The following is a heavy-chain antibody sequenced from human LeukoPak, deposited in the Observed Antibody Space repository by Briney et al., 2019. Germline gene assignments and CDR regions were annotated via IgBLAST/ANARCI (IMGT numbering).Heavy chain of an antibody. CDR2: IYPGDSDT. V-gene: IGHV5-51*01. J-gene: IGHJ3*02. D-gene: IGHD3-22*01. Sequence: GESLKISCKGSGYSFTNYWIGWVRQMPGKGLEWMGIIYPGDSDTRYSPSFQGQVTISADKSISTAYLQWSSLKASDTAMYYCARRYYYDSSGYYYIDAFDIWGQGTMVTVSS. CDR3: ARRYYYDSSGYYYIDAFDI. CDR1: GYSFTNYW.